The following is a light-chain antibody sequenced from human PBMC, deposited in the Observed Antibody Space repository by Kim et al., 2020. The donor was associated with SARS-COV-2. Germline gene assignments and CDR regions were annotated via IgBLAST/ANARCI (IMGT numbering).Light chain of an antibody. CDR1: KLGDKY. Sequence: SYELTQPPSVSVSPGQTASITCSGDKLGDKYACWYQQKPGQSPVLVIYQDSKRPSGIPERFSGSNSGNTATLPISGTQAMDEADYYCQAWDSSTVLFGGG. CDR3: QAWDSSTVL. J-gene: IGLJ2*01. V-gene: IGLV3-1*01. CDR2: QDS.